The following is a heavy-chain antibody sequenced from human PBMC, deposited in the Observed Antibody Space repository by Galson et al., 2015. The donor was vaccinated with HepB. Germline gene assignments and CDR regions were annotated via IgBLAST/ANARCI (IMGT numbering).Heavy chain of an antibody. V-gene: IGHV3-48*02. CDR1: GFTFSSYS. Sequence: SLRLSCAASGFTFSSYSMNWVRQAPGKGLEWVSYISSSSSTIYYADSVKGRFTISRDNAKNSLYLQMNSLRDEDTAVYYCARGARPLAAAGRFDYWGQGTLVTVSS. J-gene: IGHJ4*02. CDR2: ISSSSSTI. CDR3: ARGARPLAAAGRFDY. D-gene: IGHD6-13*01.